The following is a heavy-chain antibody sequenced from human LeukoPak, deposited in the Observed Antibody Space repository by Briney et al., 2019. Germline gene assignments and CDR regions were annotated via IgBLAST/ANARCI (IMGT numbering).Heavy chain of an antibody. V-gene: IGHV3-21*01. CDR3: ARDLLRYFDWLSADYFDY. J-gene: IGHJ4*02. Sequence: GGPLRLSCAASGFTFSSYNMNWVRQTPGKGLEWVSSITRGSIYTFYADSVKGRFTISRDNAKNSLYLQMNSLRAEDTAVYYCARDLLRYFDWLSADYFDYWGQGTLVTVSS. CDR1: GFTFSSYN. CDR2: ITRGSIYT. D-gene: IGHD3-9*01.